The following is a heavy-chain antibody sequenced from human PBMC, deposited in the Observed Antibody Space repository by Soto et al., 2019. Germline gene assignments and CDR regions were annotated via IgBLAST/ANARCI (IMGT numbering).Heavy chain of an antibody. D-gene: IGHD6-19*01. CDR1: GYTFTSYG. CDR2: ISAYNGNT. CDR3: ARFGIAVAGRSAFDI. J-gene: IGHJ3*02. Sequence: ASVKVSCKASGYTFTSYGISWVRQAPGQGLEWMGWISAYNGNTNYAQKLQGRVTMTTDTSTSTAYMELRSLISDDTALYYCARFGIAVAGRSAFDIWGQGTMVTVSS. V-gene: IGHV1-18*01.